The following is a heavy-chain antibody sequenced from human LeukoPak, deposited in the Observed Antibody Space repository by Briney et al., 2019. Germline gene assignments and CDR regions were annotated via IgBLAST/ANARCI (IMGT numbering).Heavy chain of an antibody. J-gene: IGHJ6*02. CDR3: ARDRELWAPGYSYGMDV. CDR1: GGTASSYA. Sequence: SVTLSRTPPGGTASSYATSWGRHTPQQGLEWMGRVIPVFGTANYAKTFQGRVTITADEATSTAYMELSSLRSEDTAVYYCARDRELWAPGYSYGMDVWGQGTTVTVSS. D-gene: IGHD1-26*01. CDR2: VIPVFGTA. V-gene: IGHV1-69*13.